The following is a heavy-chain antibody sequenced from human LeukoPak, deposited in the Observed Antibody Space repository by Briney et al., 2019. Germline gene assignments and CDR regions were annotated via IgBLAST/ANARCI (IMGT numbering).Heavy chain of an antibody. CDR2: IYYSGST. J-gene: IGHJ3*02. CDR3: TRSTNLEAFDI. Sequence: SETLSLTCTVSGGSVSSGAYYWRWIRQPPGTGLEWIGYIYYSGSTNYNPSLKSRVTVSVDTSKNQCSPKLSSVTTADTAVYYCTRSTNLEAFDIWGQGTMVTVSS. D-gene: IGHD2-8*01. CDR1: GGSVSSGAYY. V-gene: IGHV4-61*08.